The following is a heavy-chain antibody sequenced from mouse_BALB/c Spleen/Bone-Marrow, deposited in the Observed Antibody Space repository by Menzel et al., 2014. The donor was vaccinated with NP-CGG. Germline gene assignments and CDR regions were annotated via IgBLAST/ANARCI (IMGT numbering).Heavy chain of an antibody. D-gene: IGHD4-1*02. V-gene: IGHV2-9*02. CDR1: GFSLTSYG. CDR2: IWAGGST. CDR3: ARAQLGCFAY. Sequence: VKLVDSGPGLVAPSQSLSITCTVSGFSLTSYGVHWVRQPPGKGLEWLGVIWAGGSTNYNSALMSRLSISKDNSKSQVFLKMNSLQTDDTAMYYCARAQLGCFAYWGQGTLVTVSA. J-gene: IGHJ3*01.